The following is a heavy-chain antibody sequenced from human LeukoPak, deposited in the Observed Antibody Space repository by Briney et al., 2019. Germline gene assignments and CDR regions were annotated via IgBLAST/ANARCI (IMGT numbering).Heavy chain of an antibody. Sequence: SETLSLTCTVSGGSISSYYWSWIRQPAGKGLEWIGRIYTSGSTNYNPSLKSRVTMSVDTSKNQFSLKLSSVTAADTAVYYCAKDSSTWGNLAGHFDSWGQGTLVTVSS. V-gene: IGHV4-4*07. CDR2: IYTSGST. CDR1: GGSISSYY. CDR3: AKDSSTWGNLAGHFDS. D-gene: IGHD6-13*01. J-gene: IGHJ4*02.